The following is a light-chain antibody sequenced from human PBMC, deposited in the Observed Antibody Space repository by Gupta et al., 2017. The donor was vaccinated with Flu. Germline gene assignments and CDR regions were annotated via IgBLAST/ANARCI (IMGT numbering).Light chain of an antibody. J-gene: IGLJ2*01. CDR2: EVS. CDR3: SSYTSTSMI. CDR1: SRDIGGYNY. V-gene: IGLV2-14*01. Sequence: QSALTQPASVSGSPGQSITIPCTGTSRDIGGYNYVSWYQQHPGKAPKLMIYEVSNRPSGVSNRFSASKSGNTASLTISGLQAEDEADYYCSSYTSTSMICGGGTTLTVL.